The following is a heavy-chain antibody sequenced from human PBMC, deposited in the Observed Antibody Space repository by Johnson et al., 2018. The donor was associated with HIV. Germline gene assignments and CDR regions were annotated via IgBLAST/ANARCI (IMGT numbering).Heavy chain of an antibody. CDR3: ARGSSGSFDL. CDR1: GFTFDDYG. V-gene: IGHV3-66*01. Sequence: VQLVESGGGLVQPGGSLRLSCAASGFTFDDYGMSWVRQAPGKGLEWVCGIYTGSDSTSYTDSVKDRFTISRDSSQNAVYLQMSSLRAEDTALYYCARGSSGSFDLWGRGTMVTVSS. J-gene: IGHJ3*01. D-gene: IGHD6-6*01. CDR2: IYTGSDST.